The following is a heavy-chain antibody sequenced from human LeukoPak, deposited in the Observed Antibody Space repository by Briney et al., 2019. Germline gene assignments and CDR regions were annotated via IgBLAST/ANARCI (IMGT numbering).Heavy chain of an antibody. Sequence: GGSLRLSCAASGFTFSSFSMNWVRQAPGKGLEWVSSISSSSGSIYYADSLKGRFTISRDNARNSLYLQMNSLRAVDTAVYYCAREAVWLGRSYGMDVWGQGTTVTVSS. CDR1: GFTFSSFS. D-gene: IGHD3-9*01. J-gene: IGHJ6*02. CDR3: AREAVWLGRSYGMDV. V-gene: IGHV3-21*01. CDR2: ISSSSGSI.